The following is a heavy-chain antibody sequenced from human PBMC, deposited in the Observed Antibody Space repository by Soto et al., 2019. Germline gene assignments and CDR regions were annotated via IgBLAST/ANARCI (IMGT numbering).Heavy chain of an antibody. CDR2: ITDSGGST. V-gene: IGHV3-23*01. CDR3: AKLYWNPRYFDY. Sequence: GGSLRLSCAASGFTFTNVAMTWVRQAPGKGLEWGSTITDSGGSTDYADSVKDRFTISRDNSKSTLYLQMNNLRADDTAVYYCAKLYWNPRYFDYWGQGARVTAPQ. CDR1: GFTFTNVA. J-gene: IGHJ4*02. D-gene: IGHD1-1*01.